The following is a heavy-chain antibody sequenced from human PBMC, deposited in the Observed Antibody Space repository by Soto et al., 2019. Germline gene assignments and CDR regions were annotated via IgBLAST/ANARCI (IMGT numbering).Heavy chain of an antibody. J-gene: IGHJ3*02. V-gene: IGHV3-23*01. D-gene: IGHD3-3*01. CDR1: GFTLSSYA. Sequence: EVQMLESGGGLVQPGGSLRLSCAASGFTLSSYALSWVRQAPGKGLEWVSGISGSGDFTFDADSVRGRFTISRDNSMNTLYLQMDGLRVEDTAVYYCARGPTIFGVGVDAFDIWGQGTMATVSS. CDR2: ISGSGDFT. CDR3: ARGPTIFGVGVDAFDI.